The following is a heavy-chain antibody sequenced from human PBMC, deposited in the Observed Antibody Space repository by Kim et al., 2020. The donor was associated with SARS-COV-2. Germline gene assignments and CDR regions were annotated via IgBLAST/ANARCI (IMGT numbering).Heavy chain of an antibody. CDR3: AKYYGDYIYDPFDL. CDR1: GLTFRKYA. Sequence: GGSLRLSCGASGLTFRKYAMAWVRQAPGKGLEWVSGISGSGYNTYYTDSVKGRFTISRDSSENILYLQMSRLRAEDTAVYYCAKYYGDYIYDPFDLWG. CDR2: ISGSGYNT. V-gene: IGHV3-23*01. D-gene: IGHD4-17*01. J-gene: IGHJ3*01.